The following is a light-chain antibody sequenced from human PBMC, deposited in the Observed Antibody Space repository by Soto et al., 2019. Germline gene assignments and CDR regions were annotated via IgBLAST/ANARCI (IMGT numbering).Light chain of an antibody. Sequence: DIEMTQSPSSLSASVGDRVTITCQTSQDINSYLIWFQQKQGKAPKLLIFDASTLRTGVPSRFSGTGSGTDFTFTISGLQPEDFATYFCQQYDNLLAPTFGGGTKVDIK. J-gene: IGKJ4*01. V-gene: IGKV1-33*01. CDR2: DAS. CDR3: QQYDNLLAPT. CDR1: QDINSY.